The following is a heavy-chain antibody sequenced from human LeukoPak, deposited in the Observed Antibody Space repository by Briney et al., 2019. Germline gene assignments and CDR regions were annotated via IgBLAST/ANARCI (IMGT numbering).Heavy chain of an antibody. CDR3: AKVHLRIEIYAFDV. J-gene: IGHJ3*01. CDR1: GFTFISYS. CDR2: ISGNGDST. D-gene: IGHD1-26*01. Sequence: PGGSLRLSCSVSGFTFISYSMTWVRQAPGKGLEWVSSISGNGDSTYYADSVKGRFTISRDNSKNTLFLQMNSLRVEDTAVYYCAKVHLRIEIYAFDVWGQGTMVTVSS. V-gene: IGHV3-23*01.